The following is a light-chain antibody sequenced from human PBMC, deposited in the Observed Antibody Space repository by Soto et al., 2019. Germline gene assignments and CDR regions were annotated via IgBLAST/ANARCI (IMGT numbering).Light chain of an antibody. Sequence: QSALTQPPSASGSPGQSVTISCTGTSSDVGGYNFVSWYQQHPGKAPKLMIYEISERPSGVPDRFSGSKSGNTASLTVSGLQAEDEADYYCSSYAGSNLVVFGGGTKLTVL. V-gene: IGLV2-8*01. CDR2: EIS. CDR3: SSYAGSNLVV. CDR1: SSDVGGYNF. J-gene: IGLJ2*01.